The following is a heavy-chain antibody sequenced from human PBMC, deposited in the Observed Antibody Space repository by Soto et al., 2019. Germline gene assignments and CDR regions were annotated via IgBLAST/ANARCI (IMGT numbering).Heavy chain of an antibody. Sequence: SQTLSLTCAISGDSVSSNSAAWNWIRQSPSRGLEWLGRTYYRSKWYNDYAVSVKSRITISPDTSKNQFSLQLNSVTPEDTAVYYCARDVITMVRGVIIGGPSDYWGQGTLVTVSS. CDR1: GDSVSSNSAA. CDR2: TYYRSKWYN. J-gene: IGHJ4*02. D-gene: IGHD3-10*01. CDR3: ARDVITMVRGVIIGGPSDY. V-gene: IGHV6-1*01.